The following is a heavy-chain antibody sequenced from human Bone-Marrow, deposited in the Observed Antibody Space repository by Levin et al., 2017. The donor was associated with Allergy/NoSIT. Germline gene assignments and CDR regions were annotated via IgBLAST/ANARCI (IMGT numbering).Heavy chain of an antibody. D-gene: IGHD2-15*01. J-gene: IGHJ1*01. CDR3: ARGRGTENGEYFQH. V-gene: IGHV3-13*04. Sequence: QTGGSLRLSCAASGFTFSSHDMHWVRQATGKGLEWVSAIGTVGDTYYPGSVKGRFTISRDNAKNSLYLQMNSLGAGDTAVYYCARGRGTENGEYFQHWGQGTLVTVSS. CDR1: GFTFSSHD. CDR2: IGTVGDT.